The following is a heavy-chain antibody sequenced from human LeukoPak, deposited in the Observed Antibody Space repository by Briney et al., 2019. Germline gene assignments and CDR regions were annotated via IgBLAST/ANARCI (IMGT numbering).Heavy chain of an antibody. CDR3: ARGQYSYLMDV. D-gene: IGHD5-18*01. J-gene: IGHJ6*03. Sequence: GASVKVSCKASGYTFTSYAMHWVRQAPGQRLEWMGWSNAGNGNTEYSQEFQGRVTITRDTSASTAYMELRSLRSDDTAVYYCARGQYSYLMDVWGKGTTVTISS. V-gene: IGHV1-3*02. CDR1: GYTFTSYA. CDR2: SNAGNGNT.